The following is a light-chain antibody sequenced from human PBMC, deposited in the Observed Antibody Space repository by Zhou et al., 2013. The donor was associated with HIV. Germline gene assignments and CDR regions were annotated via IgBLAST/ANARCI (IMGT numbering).Light chain of an antibody. Sequence: EIVLTQSPGTLSLSPGEGATLSCRASQTISSNYLAWYQQKAGQAPRLLIYGASSRATGVPDRFSGSGSGTDFTLTITRLEPEDFAVYYCQQYEFFGQGTRLDIK. V-gene: IGKV3-20*01. CDR3: QQYEF. J-gene: IGKJ5*01. CDR1: QTISSNY. CDR2: GAS.